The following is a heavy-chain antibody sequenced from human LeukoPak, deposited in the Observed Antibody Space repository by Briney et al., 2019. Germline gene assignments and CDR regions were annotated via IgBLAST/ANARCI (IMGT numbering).Heavy chain of an antibody. V-gene: IGHV1-2*02. D-gene: IGHD5-24*01. CDR2: INPNTGGT. CDR1: GYTFTSYD. CDR3: ARVGDGLNDAFDI. J-gene: IGHJ3*02. Sequence: ASVKVSCKASGYTFTSYDINWVRQATGQGLEWMGWINPNTGGTNFAQRFQGRVTMTRDTSITTAYMELSRLRSDDTAVYYCARVGDGLNDAFDIWGQGTMVTVSS.